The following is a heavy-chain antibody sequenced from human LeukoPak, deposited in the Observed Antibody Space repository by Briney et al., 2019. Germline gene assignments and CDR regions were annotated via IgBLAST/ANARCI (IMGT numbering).Heavy chain of an antibody. V-gene: IGHV3-15*01. Sequence: PGGSLRLSCAASGFTFSSYGMHWVRQAPGKGLEWVGHIKSKTDGGTTDYGAPVKGRFTISRDDSKNTLYLQMSSLKTEDTAVYYCITYEGVAWGQGTLVTVSS. CDR1: GFTFSSYG. CDR3: ITYEGVA. J-gene: IGHJ5*02. D-gene: IGHD3-10*01. CDR2: IKSKTDGGTT.